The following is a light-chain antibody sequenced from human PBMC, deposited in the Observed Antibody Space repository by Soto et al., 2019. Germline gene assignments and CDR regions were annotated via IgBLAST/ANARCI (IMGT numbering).Light chain of an antibody. CDR1: QSISSN. V-gene: IGKV3-15*01. CDR3: QQYNNWPFT. CDR2: GAS. J-gene: IGKJ3*01. Sequence: EIVMTQSPATLSVSPGERATLSCRASQSISSNLAWYQQKPGQAPRLLIYGASTRATGIPATFSGSGSGTEFNLNISSLQSEDFEVYYCQQYNNWPFTFGPGTKVDIK.